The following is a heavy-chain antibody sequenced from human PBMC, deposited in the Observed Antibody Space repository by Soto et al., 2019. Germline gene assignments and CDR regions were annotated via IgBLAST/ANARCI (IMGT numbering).Heavy chain of an antibody. CDR3: ANPSVAGRYWDFDL. J-gene: IGHJ2*01. V-gene: IGHV3-30*18. D-gene: IGHD6-19*01. Sequence: QVQLVESGGGVVQPGRSLRLSCAASGFSFNTYDIHWVRQAPGKGLEWVTGISYDGSNSYYADSVKGRFTISRDSSKNMLYLQMTSRRAEDTAVYYCANPSVAGRYWDFDLWGPGTLVTVSS. CDR2: ISYDGSNS. CDR1: GFSFNTYD.